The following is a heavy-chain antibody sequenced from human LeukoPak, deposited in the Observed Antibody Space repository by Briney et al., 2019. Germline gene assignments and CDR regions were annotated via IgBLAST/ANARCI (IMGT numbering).Heavy chain of an antibody. D-gene: IGHD6-19*01. J-gene: IGHJ4*02. CDR1: RGSISNYY. CDR2: IYYTGST. CDR3: ARRVADSSGWYFDS. V-gene: IGHV4-59*08. Sequence: SETLSLTCTVSRGSISNYYWGWMRQPPGKGLEWIGYIYYTGSTNYNPSLKSRVTISVDTSKNQFSLKLSSVTAADTAVYYCARRVADSSGWYFDSWGQGTLVTVSS.